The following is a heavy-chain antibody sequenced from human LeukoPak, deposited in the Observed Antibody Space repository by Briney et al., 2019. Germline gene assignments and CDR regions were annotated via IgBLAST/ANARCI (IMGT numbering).Heavy chain of an antibody. J-gene: IGHJ4*02. CDR1: GYTFTGYN. CDR2: INPNSGGT. D-gene: IGHD5-18*01. Sequence: ASVKVSCKASGYTFTGYNMPWVRHAPGPGLEWMGWINPNSGGTNYAQKFPGRVIMTRDTSISTAYMALSRLRSDDTAMYYCARDSDTDMVTGPDYWGQGTLVTVSS. V-gene: IGHV1-2*02. CDR3: ARDSDTDMVTGPDY.